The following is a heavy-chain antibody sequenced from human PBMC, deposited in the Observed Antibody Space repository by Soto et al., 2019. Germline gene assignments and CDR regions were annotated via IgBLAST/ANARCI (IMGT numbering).Heavy chain of an antibody. CDR2: IGTAGDT. CDR3: ARDLDSSGYYWRPN. Sequence: GGSLRLSCAASGFTFSNYDMHWVRQATGKGLEWVSAIGTAGDTFYPGSVKGRFTISRENAKNSLYLQMNSLRAEDTAVYYCARDLDSSGYYWRPNWGQGTLVTVSS. CDR1: GFTFSNYD. V-gene: IGHV3-13*01. D-gene: IGHD3-22*01. J-gene: IGHJ4*02.